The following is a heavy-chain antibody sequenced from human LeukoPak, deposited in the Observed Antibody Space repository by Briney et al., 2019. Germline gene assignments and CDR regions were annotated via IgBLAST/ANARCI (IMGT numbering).Heavy chain of an antibody. Sequence: GGSLRLSCSASGFPFSSYAMHWVRQAPGEGLEYVSAISDSGGSTYYADSVKGRFTISRDNSKNTLYLQMRAEDTAVYFCVRGYSFGPYGMDVWAKGPRSPSP. CDR3: VRGYSFGPYGMDV. J-gene: IGHJ6*02. V-gene: IGHV3-64D*09. CDR1: GFPFSSYA. CDR2: ISDSGGST. D-gene: IGHD2-15*01.